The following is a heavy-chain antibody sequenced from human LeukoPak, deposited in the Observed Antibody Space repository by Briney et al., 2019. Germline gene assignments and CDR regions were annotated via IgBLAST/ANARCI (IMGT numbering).Heavy chain of an antibody. J-gene: IGHJ6*02. CDR1: GFTFSDYY. D-gene: IGHD3-10*01. Sequence: GGSLRLSCAASGFTFSDYYMSWIRQAPGKGLEWVSYISSSGSTIYYADSVKGRFTISRDNAKNSLYLQMNSLRAEDTAVYYFARDPDTMVRNYYFGMDVWGQGTTVTVSS. CDR3: ARDPDTMVRNYYFGMDV. CDR2: ISSSGSTI. V-gene: IGHV3-11*01.